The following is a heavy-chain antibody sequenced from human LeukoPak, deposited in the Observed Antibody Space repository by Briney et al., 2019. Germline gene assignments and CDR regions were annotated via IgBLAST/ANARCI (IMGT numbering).Heavy chain of an antibody. CDR2: VASDGST. D-gene: IGHD5-12*01. J-gene: IGHJ4*02. V-gene: IGHV3-53*01. CDR1: GITVSSNY. Sequence: PGGSLRLSCAASGITVSSNYTSWVRQAPGKGLEWVSVVASDGSTKYADSVKGRFAISRDNSKNTLYLQMSSLRAEDTGVYYCAKATVGGYEDWGQGTLVTVSS. CDR3: AKATVGGYED.